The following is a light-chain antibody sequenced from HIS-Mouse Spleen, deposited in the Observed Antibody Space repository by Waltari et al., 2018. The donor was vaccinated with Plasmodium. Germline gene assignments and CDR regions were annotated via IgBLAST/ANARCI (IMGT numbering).Light chain of an antibody. V-gene: IGLV2-23*01. CDR3: CSYAGSSTPNWV. CDR2: EGS. Sequence: QSALTQPAPVSRSPGQSITISCTGTSSYVGSYNLVSWHQQHPGQAPKLMIKEGSKRPSGVSNRFSGSKSGNTASLTISGLQAEDEADYYCCSYAGSSTPNWVFGGGTKLTVL. CDR1: SSYVGSYNL. J-gene: IGLJ3*02.